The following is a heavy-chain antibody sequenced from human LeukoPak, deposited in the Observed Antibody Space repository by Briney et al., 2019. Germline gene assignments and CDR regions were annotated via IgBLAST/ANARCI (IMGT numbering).Heavy chain of an antibody. V-gene: IGHV4-59*01. CDR1: GGSISSYY. CDR2: IYYSGST. CDR3: ARSRDVDTYGMDV. J-gene: IGHJ6*02. D-gene: IGHD5-18*01. Sequence: SETLSLTCTVSGGSISSYYWSWIRQPPGKGLEWIGYIYYSGSTNYNPSLKSRVTISVDTSKNQFSLKLSSVTAADTAVYYCARSRDVDTYGMDVWGQGTTVTVSS.